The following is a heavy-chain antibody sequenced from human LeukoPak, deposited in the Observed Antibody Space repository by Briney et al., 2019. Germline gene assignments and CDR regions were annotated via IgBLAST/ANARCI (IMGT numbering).Heavy chain of an antibody. V-gene: IGHV4-61*02. CDR3: ARGPYSYDSSGAFDI. CDR1: GDSISSGDYY. Sequence: PSQTLSLTCTVSGDSISSGDYYWSWIRQPAGKGLEWIGRISSSGSTNYPSLKSRVTISVDTSKNQFSLKLSSVTAADTAVYFCARGPYSYDSSGAFDIWGQGTMVTVSS. J-gene: IGHJ3*02. D-gene: IGHD3-22*01. CDR2: ISSSGST.